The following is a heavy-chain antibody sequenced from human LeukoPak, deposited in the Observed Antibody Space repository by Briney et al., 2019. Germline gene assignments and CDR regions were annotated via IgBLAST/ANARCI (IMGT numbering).Heavy chain of an antibody. J-gene: IGHJ6*02. CDR3: ARDPTPRYCSGGSCYTHYGMDV. CDR2: ISSSSSYI. D-gene: IGHD2-15*01. CDR1: GFTFSSYT. V-gene: IGHV3-21*01. Sequence: AGGSLRLSCAASGFTFSSYTMDWVRQAPGKGLEWVSSISSSSSYIYYADSVKGRLTISRDNAKNSLYLQMDSLRAEDTAVYYCARDPTPRYCSGGSCYTHYGMDVWGQGTTVTVSS.